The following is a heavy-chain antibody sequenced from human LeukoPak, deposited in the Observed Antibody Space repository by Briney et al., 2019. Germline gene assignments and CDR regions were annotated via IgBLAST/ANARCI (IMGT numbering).Heavy chain of an antibody. CDR2: IHPNSGGT. Sequence: GASVKVSCKASGYIFTDYYMHWVRQVPGQGPEWMGWIHPNSGGTNCAQKFQGWVTMTRDTSISTAYVDLSRLTSDDTAIYYCARGLIDGHDFDYWGQGTLVTVSS. CDR3: ARGLIDGHDFDY. V-gene: IGHV1-2*04. J-gene: IGHJ4*02. CDR1: GYIFTDYY. D-gene: IGHD5-24*01.